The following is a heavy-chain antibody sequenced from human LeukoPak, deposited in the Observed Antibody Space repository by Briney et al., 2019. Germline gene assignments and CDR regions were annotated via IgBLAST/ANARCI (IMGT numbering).Heavy chain of an antibody. CDR1: GFTFSSYA. Sequence: GGSLRLSCAASGFTFSSYAMSWVRQAPGKGLEWISTISGSGGGTYYADSVKGRFTISRDYSKNTLSLQMNSLRAEDTAVYHCAKGLVGTEYFQHWGQGTLVTVSS. CDR3: AKGLVGTEYFQH. V-gene: IGHV3-23*01. CDR2: ISGSGGGT. D-gene: IGHD2-8*02. J-gene: IGHJ1*01.